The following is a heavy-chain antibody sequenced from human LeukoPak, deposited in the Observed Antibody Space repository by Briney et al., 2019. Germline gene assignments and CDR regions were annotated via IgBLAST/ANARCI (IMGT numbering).Heavy chain of an antibody. Sequence: PRRSLRLSCAASGFRFTAYAMHWVRPAPGKGLEWVASVLYDDTSIYYADSVRGRFTISRDNSKNTVYLQMNSLRAEDTANYYCARDRGDGSNVAYHFDYEGWGHVIMVTASS. CDR1: GFRFTAYA. CDR2: VLYDDTSI. J-gene: IGHJ4*01. D-gene: IGHD5-24*01. CDR3: ARDRGDGSNVAYHFDYEG. V-gene: IGHV3-30*04.